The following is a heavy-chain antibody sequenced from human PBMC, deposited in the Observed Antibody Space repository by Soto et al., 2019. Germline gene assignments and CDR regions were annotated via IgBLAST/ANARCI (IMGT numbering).Heavy chain of an antibody. CDR1: GFSVSSNY. J-gene: IGHJ5*01. CDR3: AKDYLPGIAVT. CDR2: IHNGGET. D-gene: IGHD6-19*01. V-gene: IGHV3-66*01. Sequence: GGSLRLSCAASGFSVSSNYMNWVRQAPGKGLEWVSIIHNGGETYYADSVKGRFTVSRDNSKNTVFLQMNSLRVEDTAVYYCAKDYLPGIAVTWGHGTVVTVSS.